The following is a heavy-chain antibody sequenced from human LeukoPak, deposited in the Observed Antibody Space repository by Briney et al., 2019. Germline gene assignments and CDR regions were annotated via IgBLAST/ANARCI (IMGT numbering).Heavy chain of an antibody. D-gene: IGHD5-24*01. V-gene: IGHV3-23*01. CDR2: ITGGGDDT. CDR1: GLTFSNYA. CDR3: AKSGYNRFDY. J-gene: IGHJ4*02. Sequence: GGSLRLSCAASGLTFSNYAMSWVRQAPGKGLEWVSSITGGGDDTYYTDSVKGRFTISRDNSKNTLYLQMNSLRAEDTAVYYCAKSGYNRFDYWGQGTLVTVSS.